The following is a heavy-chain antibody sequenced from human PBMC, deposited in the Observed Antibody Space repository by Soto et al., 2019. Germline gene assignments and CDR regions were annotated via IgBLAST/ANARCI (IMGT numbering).Heavy chain of an antibody. Sequence: GGSLRLSCAASGFVFSDFQFNWVRQAPGGCLEWLSSITGTSAFTEYAESIEGRFTISRDNPNKLLFLHMDNLRPEDTAVYYCARDNLAFQGAFDLWGQGTLVTVSS. J-gene: IGHJ4*02. CDR1: GFVFSDFQ. D-gene: IGHD3-16*01. CDR2: ITGTSAFT. CDR3: ARDNLAFQGAFDL. V-gene: IGHV3-21*01.